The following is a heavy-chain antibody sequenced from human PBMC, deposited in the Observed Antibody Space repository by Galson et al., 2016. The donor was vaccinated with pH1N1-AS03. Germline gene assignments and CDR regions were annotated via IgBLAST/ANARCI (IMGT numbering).Heavy chain of an antibody. CDR1: GFMFSSYA. Sequence: SLRLSCAASGFMFSSYAMSWVRQAPGKGLEWVSAISGGSDGTEYADSVKGRFTISRDNSKNTLFLQMNSLRAEDTAVYYCAKESSIWSDHLDYWGQGILVTVSS. CDR2: ISGGSDGT. V-gene: IGHV3-23*01. D-gene: IGHD6-13*01. CDR3: AKESSIWSDHLDY. J-gene: IGHJ4*02.